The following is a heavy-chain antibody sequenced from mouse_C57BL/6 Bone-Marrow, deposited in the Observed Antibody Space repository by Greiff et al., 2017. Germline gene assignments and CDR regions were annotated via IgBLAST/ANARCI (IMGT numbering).Heavy chain of an antibody. D-gene: IGHD1-1*01. CDR2: IYPGSGST. J-gene: IGHJ2*01. Sequence: QVQLQQPGAELVKPGASVKMSCKASGYTFTSYWITWVKQRPGQGLEWIGDIYPGSGSTNYNEKFKSKATLTVDTSSSTAYMQLSSLTSEDSAVYYCARERDGSSPYYFDYWGQGTTLTVSS. CDR1: GYTFTSYW. V-gene: IGHV1-55*01. CDR3: ARERDGSSPYYFDY.